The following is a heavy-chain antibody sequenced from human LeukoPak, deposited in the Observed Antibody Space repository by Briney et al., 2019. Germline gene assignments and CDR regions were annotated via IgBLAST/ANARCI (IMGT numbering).Heavy chain of an antibody. CDR1: GFTFSRYG. V-gene: IGHV3-33*06. J-gene: IGHJ4*02. CDR3: AKCGYSAYDADY. Sequence: GGSLRLSCAASGFTFSRYGMHWVRQAPGKGLEWVTVIWKDGSNKYYADSVKGRFTISRDNSKNTLYLQMDSLRAEDTAVYYCAKCGYSAYDADYWGQGTLVTVSS. D-gene: IGHD5-12*01. CDR2: IWKDGSNK.